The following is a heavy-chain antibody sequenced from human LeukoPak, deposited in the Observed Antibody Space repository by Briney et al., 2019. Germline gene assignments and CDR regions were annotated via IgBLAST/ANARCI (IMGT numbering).Heavy chain of an antibody. V-gene: IGHV4-34*01. J-gene: IGHJ4*02. Sequence: SETLSLTCAVYGGSFSGYYWSWIRQPPGKGLEWIGEINHSGSTNYNPSLKSRVTISVDTSKNQFSLKLSSVTAADTAVYYCARQKDEWIQLWLRSFYFDYGAQETLVTVPS. D-gene: IGHD5-18*01. CDR2: INHSGST. CDR3: ARQKDEWIQLWLRSFYFDY. CDR1: GGSFSGYY.